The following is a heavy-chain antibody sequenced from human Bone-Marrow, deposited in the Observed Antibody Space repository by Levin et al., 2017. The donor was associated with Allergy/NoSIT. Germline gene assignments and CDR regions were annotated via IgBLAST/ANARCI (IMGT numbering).Heavy chain of an antibody. V-gene: IGHV3-21*01. J-gene: IGHJ6*03. Sequence: GESLKISCAASGFTFSSYSMNWVRQAPGKGLEWVSSISSSSSYIYYADSVKGRFTISRDNAKNSLYLQMNSLRAEDTAVYYCARVGEYCSGGSCYLYYYYYYMDVWGKGTTVTVSS. CDR3: ARVGEYCSGGSCYLYYYYYYMDV. CDR2: ISSSSSYI. D-gene: IGHD2-15*01. CDR1: GFTFSSYS.